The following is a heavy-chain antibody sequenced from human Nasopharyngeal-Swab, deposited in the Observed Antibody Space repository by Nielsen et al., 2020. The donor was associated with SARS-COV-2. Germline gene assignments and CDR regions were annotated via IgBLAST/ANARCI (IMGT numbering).Heavy chain of an antibody. CDR2: FDPEDGET. Sequence: ASVKVSCKVSGYTLTELSMHWVRQAPGKGLEWMGGFDPEDGETIYAQKFQGRVTMTEDTSADTAYMELSSPRSEDTAVYYCARAHPGYSSSWYDYYYYMDVWGKGTTVTVSS. J-gene: IGHJ6*03. CDR1: GYTLTELS. V-gene: IGHV1-24*01. CDR3: ARAHPGYSSSWYDYYYYMDV. D-gene: IGHD6-13*01.